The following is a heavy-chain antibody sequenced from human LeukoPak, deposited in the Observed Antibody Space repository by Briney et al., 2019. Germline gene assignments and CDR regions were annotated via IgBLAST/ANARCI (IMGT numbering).Heavy chain of an antibody. CDR3: ARVGRNYFDY. J-gene: IGHJ4*02. V-gene: IGHV3-11*04. Sequence: GGSLRLSCAASGLTFRDSYMNWIRQAPGKGLEWVSYISSSGSAIYYADSVKGRFTISRDNAKNSLYLQMNSLRAEDTAVYFCARVGRNYFDYWGQGTLVTVSS. D-gene: IGHD3-10*01. CDR2: ISSSGSAI. CDR1: GLTFRDSY.